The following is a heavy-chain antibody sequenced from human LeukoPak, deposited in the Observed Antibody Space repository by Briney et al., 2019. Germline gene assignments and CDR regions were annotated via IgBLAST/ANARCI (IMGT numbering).Heavy chain of an antibody. J-gene: IGHJ4*02. CDR2: ISYEATNE. Sequence: PGESLRLSCAASGFTFSSYSKHGLPQAPGEGRVELAVISYEATNELYADSVKGRFAISSDNAKNSLYLQMNGLRREDTAVYYCARCGDGLPCDFDYWGQGTMVTVSS. V-gene: IGHV3-30*09. CDR3: ARCGDGLPCDFDY. CDR1: GFTFSSYS. D-gene: IGHD3-10*01.